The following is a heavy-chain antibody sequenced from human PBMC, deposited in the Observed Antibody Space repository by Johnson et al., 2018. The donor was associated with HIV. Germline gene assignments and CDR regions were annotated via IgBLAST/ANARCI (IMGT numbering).Heavy chain of an antibody. J-gene: IGHJ3*02. V-gene: IGHV3-11*01. CDR1: GLTFSDYY. CDR2: ISSSGSTM. D-gene: IGHD6-13*01. Sequence: MQLVESGGGLVKPGGSLRLSCAAPGLTFSDYYMTWIRQAPGKGLEWVSYISSSGSTMYYADSVKGRFTISRDNAKNSLYLQMNSLRAEDTAVYYCARDQRHIAAAGPPDAFDIWGQGTMVTVSS. CDR3: ARDQRHIAAAGPPDAFDI.